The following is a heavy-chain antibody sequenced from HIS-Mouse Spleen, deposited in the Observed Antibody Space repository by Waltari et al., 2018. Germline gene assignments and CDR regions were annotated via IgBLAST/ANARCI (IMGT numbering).Heavy chain of an antibody. J-gene: IGHJ2*01. Sequence: QLQLQESGSGLVKPSETLSLTCTVSGGSISSSSYYWGWIRQPPGKGLEWIGSIYYSGSNYYHPSLKSRVTISVDTSKNQFSLKLSSVTAADTAVYYCAREIPYSSSWYDWYFDLWGRGTLVTVSS. CDR1: GGSISSSSYY. CDR3: AREIPYSSSWYDWYFDL. D-gene: IGHD6-13*01. CDR2: IYYSGSN. V-gene: IGHV4-39*07.